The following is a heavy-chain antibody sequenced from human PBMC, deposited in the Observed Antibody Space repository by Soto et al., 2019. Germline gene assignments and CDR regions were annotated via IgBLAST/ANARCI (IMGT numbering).Heavy chain of an antibody. Sequence: QVQLVQSGAEVKKPGASVKVSCKASGYTFISYGISWVRQAPGQGLEWMGWISAYNGNTNYAQKFQGRVTMSTDTSTSTDYMGLRSLRSDDTAVYYCAHTKREVMAAAVTDRYGMDGWGQGTTVTVSS. CDR2: ISAYNGNT. V-gene: IGHV1-18*01. D-gene: IGHD6-13*01. J-gene: IGHJ6*02. CDR3: AHTKREVMAAAVTDRYGMDG. CDR1: GYTFISYG.